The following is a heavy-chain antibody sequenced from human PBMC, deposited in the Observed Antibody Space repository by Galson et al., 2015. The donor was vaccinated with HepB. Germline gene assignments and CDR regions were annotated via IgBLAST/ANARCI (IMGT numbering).Heavy chain of an antibody. Sequence: SLRLSCAASGFTFSGYSMNWFRQAPGKGLEWVSYITYSSGDKRYGGSAEGRFTISRDNAKNSLYLQINGLRAEDTAIYYCVRDDNWAFDIWGQGTMVTVSS. CDR1: GFTFSGYS. V-gene: IGHV3-48*01. J-gene: IGHJ3*02. D-gene: IGHD5-24*01. CDR3: VRDDNWAFDI. CDR2: ITYSSGDK.